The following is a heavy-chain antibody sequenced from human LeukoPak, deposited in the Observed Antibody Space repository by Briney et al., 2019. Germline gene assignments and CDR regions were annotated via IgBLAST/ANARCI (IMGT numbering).Heavy chain of an antibody. D-gene: IGHD3-22*01. CDR3: ASPYDPRSY. V-gene: IGHV3-48*01. J-gene: IGHJ4*02. CDR1: RLTFSSYS. Sequence: GGSLRLSYAASRLTFSSYSMNWVRQAPGKGLEWVSYISSSSTTIYYADSVKGRFTISRDNAKNSLYLQMNSLRAEDTAVYYCASPYDPRSYWGQGTLVTVSS. CDR2: ISSSSTTI.